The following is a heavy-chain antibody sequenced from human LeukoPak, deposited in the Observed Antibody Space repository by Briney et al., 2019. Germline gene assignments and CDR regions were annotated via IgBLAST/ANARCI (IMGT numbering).Heavy chain of an antibody. CDR1: GGSIISYF. J-gene: IGHJ6*02. Sequence: SETLSLTCTVSGGSIISYFWSWIRQPPGKGPEWIGYIFDSGTTNYNPSTNYNPSLKSRVTVSLDTSKNHFSLKLSSVTAADTAVYYCARDDYGDYGMDVWGQGTTVTVSS. CDR2: IFDSGTTNYNPST. CDR3: ARDDYGDYGMDV. D-gene: IGHD4-17*01. V-gene: IGHV4-59*01.